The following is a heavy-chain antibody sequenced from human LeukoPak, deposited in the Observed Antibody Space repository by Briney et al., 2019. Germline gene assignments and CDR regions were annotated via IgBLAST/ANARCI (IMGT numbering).Heavy chain of an antibody. CDR2: INSDGSST. CDR3: ARSGQASLYYYGMDV. D-gene: IGHD1-1*01. J-gene: IGHJ6*02. Sequence: GGSLRLSCAASGFTFSSYWMHWARQAPGKGLVWVSRINSDGSSTSYADSVKGRFTISRDNAKNTLYLQMNSLRAEDTAVYYCARSGQASLYYYGMDVWGQGTTVTVSS. V-gene: IGHV3-74*01. CDR1: GFTFSSYW.